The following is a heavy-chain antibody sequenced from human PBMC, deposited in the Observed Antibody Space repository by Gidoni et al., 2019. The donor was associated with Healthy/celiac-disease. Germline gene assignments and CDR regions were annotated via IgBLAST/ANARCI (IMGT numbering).Heavy chain of an antibody. J-gene: IGHJ4*02. CDR2: ISYDGSNK. V-gene: IGHV3-30-3*01. CDR3: ARPGGYDY. Sequence: VQLVDSGGGVVQPGRSLRLSCAASGFTFSSYAMHWVRQAPGKGLEWVAVISYDGSNKYYADSVKGRFTISRDHSKNTLYLQMNSLRAEDTAVYYCARPGGYDYWGQGTLVTVSS. CDR1: GFTFSSYA. D-gene: IGHD3-22*01.